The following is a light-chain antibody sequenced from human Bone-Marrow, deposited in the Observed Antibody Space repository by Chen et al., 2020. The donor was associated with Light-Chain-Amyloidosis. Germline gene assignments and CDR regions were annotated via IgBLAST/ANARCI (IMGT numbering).Light chain of an antibody. CDR1: ALPKQY. J-gene: IGLJ2*01. V-gene: IGLV3-25*03. CDR3: QSADSSGTVVV. CDR2: KDS. Sequence: SYELTQPPSVSVSPGQTARITCSGDALPKQYAYWYQQKPGQAPVLVIYKDSERPSGIPERFSGSSSRTTVTLTISGVQAEDDADYYCQSADSSGTVVVFGGGTKLTVL.